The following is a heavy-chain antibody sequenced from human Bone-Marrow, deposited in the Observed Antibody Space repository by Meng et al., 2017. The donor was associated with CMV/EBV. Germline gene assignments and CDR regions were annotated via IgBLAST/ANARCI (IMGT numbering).Heavy chain of an antibody. CDR3: AREVVTTPQETGYFDY. D-gene: IGHD2-21*02. Sequence: SETLSLTCAVYGGSFSGYYWSWIRQPPGKGLEWIGEINHSGSTNYNPSLKSRVTISVDTSKNQFSLKLSSVTAADTAVYYCAREVVTTPQETGYFDYWGQGTLVTVSS. CDR2: INHSGST. V-gene: IGHV4-34*01. J-gene: IGHJ4*02. CDR1: GGSFSGYY.